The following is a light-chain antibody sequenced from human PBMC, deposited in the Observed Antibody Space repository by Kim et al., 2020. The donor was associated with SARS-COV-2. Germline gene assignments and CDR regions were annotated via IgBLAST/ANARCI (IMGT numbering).Light chain of an antibody. V-gene: IGKV3-20*01. CDR3: QQYASSPLT. CDR1: QSVTGSY. J-gene: IGKJ4*01. CDR2: GAS. Sequence: EIVLTQSPGTLSLSPGERATLSCRASQSVTGSYLAWYQQKPGQAPRILIYGASNRATGIPDRFSGSGSGTDFTLTISRLEPEDFAVYSCQQYASSPLTFGGGTKVEI.